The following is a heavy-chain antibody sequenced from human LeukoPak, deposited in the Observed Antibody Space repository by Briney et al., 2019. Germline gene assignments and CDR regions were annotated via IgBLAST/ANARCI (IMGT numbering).Heavy chain of an antibody. J-gene: IGHJ4*02. CDR2: ISSSSSYI. D-gene: IGHD5-18*01. CDR1: GFTFSSYS. Sequence: GGSLRLSCAASGFTFSSYSMNWVRQAPGKGLEWVSSISSSSSYIYYADSVKGRFTISRDNAKNSLYLQMNSLRAEDTAVYYCARGSLDGYSYGTYYFDYWGQGTLVTVSS. CDR3: ARGSLDGYSYGTYYFDY. V-gene: IGHV3-21*01.